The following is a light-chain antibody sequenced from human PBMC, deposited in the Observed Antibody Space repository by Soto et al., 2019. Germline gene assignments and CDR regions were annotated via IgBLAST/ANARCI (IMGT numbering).Light chain of an antibody. CDR3: QQFNSHPLT. J-gene: IGKJ4*01. CDR2: AAS. Sequence: DIQLTQSPSFLSASVGDRVTITCRASQGISSYLAWYQQKPGKAPKFLIYAASTLQSGVPSRFSGSGSGTEYTLTISSLQPEDFATYYCQQFNSHPLTFGGGTKVEIK. CDR1: QGISSY. V-gene: IGKV1-9*01.